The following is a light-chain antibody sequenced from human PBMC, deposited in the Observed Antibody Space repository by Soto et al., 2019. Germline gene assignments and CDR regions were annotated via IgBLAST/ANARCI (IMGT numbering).Light chain of an antibody. Sequence: EIVLTQSPATLSLSPGERATLSCRASQSVSFYLAWYQHKPGQAPRLLIYDASSRATGVPARFSGSGAGTDFTLTVSSVEPDDFAVYYCQQRSDWRGTFGQGAKLEIK. CDR3: QQRSDWRGT. J-gene: IGKJ2*01. CDR2: DAS. CDR1: QSVSFY. V-gene: IGKV3-11*01.